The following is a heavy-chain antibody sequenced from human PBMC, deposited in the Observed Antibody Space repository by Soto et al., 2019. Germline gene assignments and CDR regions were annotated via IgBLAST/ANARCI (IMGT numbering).Heavy chain of an antibody. CDR3: ARDHMLETRLYYYYGMDV. V-gene: IGHV3-11*04. J-gene: IGHJ6*02. CDR2: ISSSGSTI. D-gene: IGHD1-1*01. Sequence: GGSLRLSCAASGFTFSDYYMSWIRQAPGKGLEWVSYISSSGSTIYYADSVKGRFTISRDNAKNSLYLQMNSLRAEDTAVYYYARDHMLETRLYYYYGMDVWGQGTTVTVSS. CDR1: GFTFSDYY.